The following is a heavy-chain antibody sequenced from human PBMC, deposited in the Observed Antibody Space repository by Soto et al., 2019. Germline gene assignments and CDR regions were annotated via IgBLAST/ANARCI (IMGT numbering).Heavy chain of an antibody. CDR1: GFTFSSYA. Sequence: QVQLVESGGGVVQPGRSLRLSCAASGFTFSSYAMHWVRQAPGKGLEWVAVISYDGSIKYYADSVKGRFTISRDNSKNAVYLQMNSVRAEDTAVYFCARADYGGDYFDYWGQGTLVTVSS. CDR2: ISYDGSIK. D-gene: IGHD4-17*01. CDR3: ARADYGGDYFDY. V-gene: IGHV3-30-3*01. J-gene: IGHJ4*02.